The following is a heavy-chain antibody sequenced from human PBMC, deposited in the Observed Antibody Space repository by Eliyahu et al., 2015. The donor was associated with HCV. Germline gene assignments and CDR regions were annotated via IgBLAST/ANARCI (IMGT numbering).Heavy chain of an antibody. V-gene: IGHV4-59*01. Sequence: QVQLQESGPGLVKPSETLSLTCTVSGGSISSYYWSWIRQPPGKGLEWIGYIYYSGSTNYNPSLKSRVTISVDTSKNQFSLKLSSVTAADTAVYYCASGVATYYDFWSGYYTGWFDPWGQGTLVTVSS. J-gene: IGHJ5*02. CDR2: IYYSGST. CDR1: GGSISSYY. D-gene: IGHD3-3*01. CDR3: ASGVATYYDFWSGYYTGWFDP.